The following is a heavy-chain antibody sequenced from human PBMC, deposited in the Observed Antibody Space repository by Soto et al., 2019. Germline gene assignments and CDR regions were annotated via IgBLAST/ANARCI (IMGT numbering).Heavy chain of an antibody. V-gene: IGHV1-18*01. J-gene: IGHJ4*02. CDR2: ISPYNNNT. CDR3: ARGKFYFDN. Sequence: QVQLVQSETEVKKPGASVKVSCKASGYRFTTYAITWGRQAPGQGLEWMGWISPYNNNTEYVQKFQGRVAMTADTSTSTTYMEVRSLRSDDTALYYCARGKFYFDNWGQGTLVTVSS. CDR1: GYRFTTYA.